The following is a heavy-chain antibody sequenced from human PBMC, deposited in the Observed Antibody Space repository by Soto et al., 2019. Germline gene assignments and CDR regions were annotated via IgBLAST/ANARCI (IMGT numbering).Heavy chain of an antibody. CDR3: APAYGGTSWPNDAFDV. V-gene: IGHV2-5*02. CDR1: GFSFSADGVG. D-gene: IGHD2-2*01. J-gene: IGHJ3*01. Sequence: QITLKESGPTLVKPTQTLTLTCIFSGFSFSADGVGVGWIRQPPGKALEWLALIYWDDDTRYSPSLKSRLTITKDPSKNQVVLTKTNTAPVDTATYYCAPAYGGTSWPNDAFDVWGQGTVVTVSS. CDR2: IYWDDDT.